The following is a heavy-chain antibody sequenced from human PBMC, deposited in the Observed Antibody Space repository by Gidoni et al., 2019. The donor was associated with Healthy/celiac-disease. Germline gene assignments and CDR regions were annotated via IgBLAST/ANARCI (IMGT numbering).Heavy chain of an antibody. D-gene: IGHD1-20*01. CDR3: AIAPRYY. V-gene: IGHV1-8*01. CDR2: MNPNSGNT. CDR1: GYTFTSYD. J-gene: IGHJ4*02. Sequence: QVQLVQSGAEVKKPGASVQDSRKASGYTFTSYDSNWVRPATGQGLELMGWMNPNSGNTGYAQKFPGRVTMTRNTSIRTAYMDLSSLRSEDTAVYYCAIAPRYYWGQGTLVTVSS.